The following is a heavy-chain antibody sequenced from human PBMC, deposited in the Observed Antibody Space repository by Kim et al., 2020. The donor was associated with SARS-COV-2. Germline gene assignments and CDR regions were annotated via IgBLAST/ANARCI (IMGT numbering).Heavy chain of an antibody. Sequence: GGSLRLSCAASGFTFSSYEMNWVRQAPGKGLEWVSYISSSGSTIYYADSVKGRFTISRDNAKNSLYLQMNSLRAEDTAVYYCARDSAGIAAAGTRTDYFDYWGQGTLVTVSS. D-gene: IGHD6-13*01. CDR2: ISSSGSTI. J-gene: IGHJ4*02. CDR3: ARDSAGIAAAGTRTDYFDY. V-gene: IGHV3-48*03. CDR1: GFTFSSYE.